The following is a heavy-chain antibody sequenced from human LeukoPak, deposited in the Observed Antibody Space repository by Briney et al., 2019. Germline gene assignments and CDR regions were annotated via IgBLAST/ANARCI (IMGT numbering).Heavy chain of an antibody. J-gene: IGHJ4*02. Sequence: SETLSLTCTVSGGSISSSSSYWGWIRQPPGKGLEWIASIYYSGSTYFSPSLKSRVTISIDTSKGQFSLKLSSVTAADTAVYYCVRRNYFFDYWGQGTLVTVSS. V-gene: IGHV4-39*01. D-gene: IGHD2/OR15-2a*01. CDR3: VRRNYFFDY. CDR2: IYYSGST. CDR1: GGSISSSSSY.